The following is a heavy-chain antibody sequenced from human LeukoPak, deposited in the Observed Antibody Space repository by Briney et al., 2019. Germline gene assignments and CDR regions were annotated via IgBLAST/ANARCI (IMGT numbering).Heavy chain of an antibody. CDR3: ARRYYYDSSPIDY. J-gene: IGHJ4*02. Sequence: GGSLRLSCAASGFTFSSYDMNWVRQAPRKGLEWVSYTSSSGSTIYYADSVKGRFTISRDNAKNSLYLQMNILRAEDTAVYYCARRYYYDSSPIDYWGQGTLVTVSS. D-gene: IGHD3-22*01. V-gene: IGHV3-48*03. CDR1: GFTFSSYD. CDR2: TSSSGSTI.